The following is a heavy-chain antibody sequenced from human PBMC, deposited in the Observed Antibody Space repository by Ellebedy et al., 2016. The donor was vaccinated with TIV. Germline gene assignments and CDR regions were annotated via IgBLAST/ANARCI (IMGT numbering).Heavy chain of an antibody. CDR3: ARHFAHSRFDP. D-gene: IGHD2-15*01. CDR1: GGSISSSDYY. V-gene: IGHV4-39*01. CDR2: IYYSGSP. J-gene: IGHJ5*02. Sequence: MPSETLSFTCTVAGGSISSSDYYWGWIRQPPGKGLEWIGSIYYSGSPYYSPSLKSRVTISVDTSKNQFSLKLSSVTAADTAVYYCARHFAHSRFDPWGQGSLVTVSS.